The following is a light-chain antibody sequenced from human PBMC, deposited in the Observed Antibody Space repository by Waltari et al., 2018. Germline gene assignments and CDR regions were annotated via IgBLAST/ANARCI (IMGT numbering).Light chain of an antibody. CDR2: EVR. V-gene: IGLV2-14*01. CDR3: SSVTRSSTWV. CDR1: SSDFGGYEY. J-gene: IGLJ3*02. Sequence: QSALTQPASVSGSPGQSITISCTGTSSDFGGYEYVSWYKQYPGKAPKLMIYEVRNRPSGVSNRFSGAKSGNTASLTISGLQAEDEADYDCSSVTRSSTWVFGGGTKLTVL.